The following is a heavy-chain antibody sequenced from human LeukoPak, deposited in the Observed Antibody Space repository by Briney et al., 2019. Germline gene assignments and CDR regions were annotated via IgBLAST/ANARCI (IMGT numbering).Heavy chain of an antibody. V-gene: IGHV3-21*04. CDR1: GFTFTTYS. CDR3: ARYGSGSFLNYYYYYMDV. CDR2: ISSSSSTI. J-gene: IGHJ6*03. Sequence: PGGSLRLSCAASGFTFTTYSMTWVRQAPGKGLEWVSSISSSSSTIYYADSVKGRFTISRDNAKNSLYLQMNSLRAEDTALYHCARYGSGSFLNYYYYYMDVWGKGTTVTISS. D-gene: IGHD3-10*01.